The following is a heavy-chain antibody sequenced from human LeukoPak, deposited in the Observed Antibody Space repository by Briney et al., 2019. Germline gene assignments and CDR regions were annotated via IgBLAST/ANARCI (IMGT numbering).Heavy chain of an antibody. CDR2: ISGHSNYI. V-gene: IGHV3-21*01. CDR3: ARDAYGSSVDY. CDR1: RFTFSSYP. J-gene: IGHJ4*02. D-gene: IGHD1-26*01. Sequence: GGSLRLPCEASRFTFSSYPMNWVRKAPGKGLEWVSCISGHSNYIYYADSVKGRFTISRDNAKNSLYLQMNSLRAEDTAVYYCARDAYGSSVDYWGQGTLVTVSS.